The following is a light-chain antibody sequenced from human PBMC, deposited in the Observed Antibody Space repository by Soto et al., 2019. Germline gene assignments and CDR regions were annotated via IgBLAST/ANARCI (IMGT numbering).Light chain of an antibody. CDR2: DAS. V-gene: IGKV3-20*01. Sequence: DIVWTQSPVTLSLSPGDRATLSCRASETVSSYLLWYQQKPGQDPRLLIYDASERATGIPARFSGSGSGTDFTLTISRLEPEDFAVYYCQQYGSSQTFGQGTKVDIK. J-gene: IGKJ1*01. CDR3: QQYGSSQT. CDR1: ETVSSYL.